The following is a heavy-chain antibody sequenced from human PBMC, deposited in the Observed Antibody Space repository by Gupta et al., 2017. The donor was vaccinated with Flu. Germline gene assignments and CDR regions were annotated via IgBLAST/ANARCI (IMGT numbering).Heavy chain of an antibody. V-gene: IGHV3-30*18. D-gene: IGHD6-19*01. Sequence: QVQLVESGGGVVQPGRSLRLSCAASGFTFSSYGMHWVRQAPGKGLEWVAVISYDGSNKYYADSVKGRFTISRDNSKNTLYLQMNSLRAEDTAVYYCAESPGIAVAALHPDAFDIWGQGTMVTGSS. CDR2: ISYDGSNK. CDR3: AESPGIAVAALHPDAFDI. J-gene: IGHJ3*02. CDR1: GFTFSSYG.